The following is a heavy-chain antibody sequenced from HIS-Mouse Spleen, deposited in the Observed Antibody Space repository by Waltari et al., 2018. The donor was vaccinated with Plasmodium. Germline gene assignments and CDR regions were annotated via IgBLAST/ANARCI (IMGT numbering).Heavy chain of an antibody. Sequence: QLQLQESGPGLVKPSETLSLTCTVSGGSISSSSYYWGWIPQPPGKGLEWIGSIYYGESTYYHPSLKSRVTMLVDTSKNQSSLRLSSVTTADTAVYYCARDRRTGTSCVDYWGQGTLVTVSS. V-gene: IGHV4-39*07. D-gene: IGHD1-7*01. CDR3: ARDRRTGTSCVDY. CDR2: IYYGEST. CDR1: GGSISSSSYY. J-gene: IGHJ4*02.